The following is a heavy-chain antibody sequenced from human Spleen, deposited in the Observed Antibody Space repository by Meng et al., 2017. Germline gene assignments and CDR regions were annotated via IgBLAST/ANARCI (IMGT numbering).Heavy chain of an antibody. CDR3: ARDRFDSSGYYNGAED. D-gene: IGHD3-22*01. J-gene: IGHJ4*02. CDR1: GYTFTSYY. CDR2: INPSGGST. Sequence: ASVKVSCKASGYTFTSYYIHWVRQAHGQGLEWMGVINPSGGSTSYAQKLQGRVTMTRDTSTSTVYMELSSLRSDDTAVYYCARDRFDSSGYYNGAEDWGQGTLVTVSS. V-gene: IGHV1-46*04.